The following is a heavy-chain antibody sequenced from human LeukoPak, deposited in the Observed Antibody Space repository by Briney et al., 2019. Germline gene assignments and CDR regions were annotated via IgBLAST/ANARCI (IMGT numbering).Heavy chain of an antibody. CDR1: GFTFSSYG. Sequence: PGGSLRLSCAASGFTFSSYGMHWVRQTTGKGLEWVSAIGTGGDTYYPGSVKGRFTISRENANNSLDLQMNSLRAGDTAVYYCARRGRGAVANGHWYFDLWGRGTLVTVSS. CDR3: ARRGRGAVANGHWYFDL. D-gene: IGHD6-19*01. CDR2: IGTGGDT. V-gene: IGHV3-13*04. J-gene: IGHJ2*01.